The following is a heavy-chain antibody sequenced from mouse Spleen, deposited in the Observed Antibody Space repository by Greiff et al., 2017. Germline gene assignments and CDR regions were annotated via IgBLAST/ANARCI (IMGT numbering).Heavy chain of an antibody. V-gene: IGHV1-7*01. CDR1: GYTFTSYW. Sequence: VKLQESGAELAKPGASVKMSCKASGYTFTSYWMHWVKQRPGQGLEWIGYITPSTGYTEYNQKFKDKATLTADKSSSTAYMQLSSLTSEDSAVYYCARRNSWFAYWGQGTLVTVSA. D-gene: IGHD2-1*01. J-gene: IGHJ3*01. CDR2: ITPSTGYT. CDR3: ARRNSWFAY.